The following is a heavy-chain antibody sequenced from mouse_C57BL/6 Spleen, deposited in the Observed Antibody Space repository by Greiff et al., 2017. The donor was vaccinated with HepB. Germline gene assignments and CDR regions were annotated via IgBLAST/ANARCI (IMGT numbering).Heavy chain of an antibody. CDR1: GYTFTSYW. V-gene: IGHV1-5*01. CDR2: IYPGNSDT. Sequence: EVQLQQSGTVLARPGASVKMSCKTSGYTFTSYWMHWVKQRPGQGLEWIGAIYPGNSDTSYNQKFKGKAKMTSVTSASTAYMELSSLTNEDSAVYYCTRYYGSSFDYWGQGTTLTVSS. CDR3: TRYYGSSFDY. D-gene: IGHD1-1*01. J-gene: IGHJ2*01.